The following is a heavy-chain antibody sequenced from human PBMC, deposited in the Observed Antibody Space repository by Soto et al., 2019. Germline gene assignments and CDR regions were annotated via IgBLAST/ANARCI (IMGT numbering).Heavy chain of an antibody. D-gene: IGHD3-10*01. V-gene: IGHV1-69*13. J-gene: IGHJ6*02. CDR3: ASPAPPIDYQYYYYGMDV. Sequence: SVKVSCKASGGTFSSYAISWVRQAPGQGLEWMGGIIPIFGTANYAQKFQGRVTITADESTSTAYMELSSLRSEDTAVYYCASPAPPIDYQYYYYGMDVWGQG. CDR2: IIPIFGTA. CDR1: GGTFSSYA.